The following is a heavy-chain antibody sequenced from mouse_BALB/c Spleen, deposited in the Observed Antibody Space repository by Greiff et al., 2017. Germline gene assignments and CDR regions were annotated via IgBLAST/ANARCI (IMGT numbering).Heavy chain of an antibody. J-gene: IGHJ1*01. CDR1: GFTFSSYA. CDR3: ARGGGNYVDWYFDV. D-gene: IGHD2-1*01. CDR2: ISSGGST. V-gene: IGHV5-6-5*01. Sequence: EVKLMESGGGLVKPGGSLKLSCAASGFTFSSYAMSWVRQTPEKRLEWVASISSGGSTYYPDSVKGRFTISRDNARNILYLQMSSLRSEDTAMYYCARGGGNYVDWYFDVWGAGTTVTVSS.